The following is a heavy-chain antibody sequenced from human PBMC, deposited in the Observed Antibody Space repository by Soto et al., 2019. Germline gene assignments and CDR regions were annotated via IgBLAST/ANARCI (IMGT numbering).Heavy chain of an antibody. Sequence: QMQLVQSGTEVKKPGTSVKVSCKASGFTFTSSALQWVRQARGQRLEWIGWIVVGSGNTNYAQKFQERVTITRDMPTSTADMDLSSLSSEDTAVYYCAADFPPMNRGSLGLGYWGQGTLVTVSS. CDR3: AADFPPMNRGSLGLGY. D-gene: IGHD1-26*01. CDR1: GFTFTSSA. J-gene: IGHJ4*02. V-gene: IGHV1-58*01. CDR2: IVVGSGNT.